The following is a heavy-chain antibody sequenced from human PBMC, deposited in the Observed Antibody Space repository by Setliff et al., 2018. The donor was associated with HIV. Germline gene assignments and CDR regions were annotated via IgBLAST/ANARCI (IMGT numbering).Heavy chain of an antibody. CDR1: GFTFGDYA. CDR3: AREALSRDGYSYFDY. Sequence: PGGSLRLSCTASGFTFGDYAMTWVRQAPGKGLEWVANIKQDGSENYFVDSVKGRFTISRDNTRSSLFLHMDSLTAEDTAVYYCAREALSRDGYSYFDYWGQGTLVTVSS. CDR2: IKQDGSEN. J-gene: IGHJ4*02. V-gene: IGHV3-7*01. D-gene: IGHD5-12*01.